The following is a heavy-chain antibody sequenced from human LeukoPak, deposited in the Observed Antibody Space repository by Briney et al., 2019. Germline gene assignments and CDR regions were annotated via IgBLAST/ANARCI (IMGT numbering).Heavy chain of an antibody. D-gene: IGHD6-19*01. CDR1: SGSITNYY. V-gene: IGHV3-7*01. J-gene: IGHJ6*02. CDR2: IQQHGGET. CDR3: ARSGHSSGWDNNRYFYSGLDV. Sequence: ETLSLTCTVSSGSITNYYWSWVRQAPGKGLEWVANIQQHGGETYYGDSVKGRFTISRDNAKSTLYLQMTSLGAEDTAVYYCARSGHSSGWDNNRYFYSGLDVWGHGAAVTVSS.